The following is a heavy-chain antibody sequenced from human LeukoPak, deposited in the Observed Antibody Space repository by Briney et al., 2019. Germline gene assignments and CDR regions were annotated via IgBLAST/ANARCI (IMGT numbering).Heavy chain of an antibody. CDR3: ANNGYSSSWYDPFDY. CDR2: IYYSGST. J-gene: IGHJ4*02. CDR1: GGSISSSSYY. V-gene: IGHV4-39*01. Sequence: SETLSLTCTVSGGSISSSSYYWGWIRQPPGKGLEWIGSIYYSGSTYYNPSLKSRVTISVDTSKSQFSLKLSSVTAADTAVYYCANNGYSSSWYDPFDYWGQGTLVTVSS. D-gene: IGHD6-13*01.